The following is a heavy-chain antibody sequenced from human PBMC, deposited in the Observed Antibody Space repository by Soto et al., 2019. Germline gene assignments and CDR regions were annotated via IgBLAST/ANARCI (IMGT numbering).Heavy chain of an antibody. CDR2: IYPIGGVT. Sequence: ASVKVSCKASEDTFTGYYISWLRPAPGQGLQWMGWIYPIGGVTHNAQKFQVRVTMTRDTSISTAYMELSRLRSDYTAVYYRTRTPIVDYYDYYMDVRGQGTTVTVSS. V-gene: IGHV1-2*02. D-gene: IGHD2-15*01. CDR3: TRTPIVDYYDYYMDV. J-gene: IGHJ6*02. CDR1: EDTFTGYY.